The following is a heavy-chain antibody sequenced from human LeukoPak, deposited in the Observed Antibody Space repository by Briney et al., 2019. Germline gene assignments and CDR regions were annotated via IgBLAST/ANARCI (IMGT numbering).Heavy chain of an antibody. D-gene: IGHD1-1*01. CDR1: GYSFTSYY. CDR2: SDPNSGAT. CDR3: ARANSYDDKGYSPELEY. Sequence: ASVKVSCKASGYSFTSYYIHWLRQAPGQGFEWLGWSDPNSGATKYEHFQGRVTMTTDTSMRTAYMELRSLRYDDTAVYYCARANSYDDKGYSPELEYWGQGPLVTVSS. V-gene: IGHV1-2*02. J-gene: IGHJ4*02.